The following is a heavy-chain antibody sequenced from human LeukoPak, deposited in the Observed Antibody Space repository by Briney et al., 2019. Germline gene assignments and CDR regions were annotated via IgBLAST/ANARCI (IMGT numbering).Heavy chain of an antibody. CDR1: GFTFSSYS. CDR2: ISSSSSYI. J-gene: IGHJ4*02. V-gene: IGHV3-21*01. Sequence: GGSLRLXCAASGFTFSSYSMNWVRQAPGKALEWVSSISSSSSYIYYADSVKGRFTISRDNAKNSLYVQMNSLRAEDTAVYYCARDPYSGLFDSWVQGTLVTVSS. D-gene: IGHD4-11*01. CDR3: ARDPYSGLFDS.